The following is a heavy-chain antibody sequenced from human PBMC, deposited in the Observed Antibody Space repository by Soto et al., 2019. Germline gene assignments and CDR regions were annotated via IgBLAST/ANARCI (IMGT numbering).Heavy chain of an antibody. CDR2: IYDSGSS. D-gene: IGHD3-22*01. J-gene: IGHJ3*02. V-gene: IGHV4-30-2*01. CDR3: ARATQYYCDTRACPTGPHFAFDI. CDR1: GGSISSGDSY. Sequence: QLQLQESGSGLVKPSQTLSLTCAVSGGSISSGDSYWSWIRQPPGKRLEWIGYIYDSGSSYYNPSLKSRVTISVDRCKNKFSLKLNYLTAADTALYYCARATQYYCDTRACPTGPHFAFDIWGQGTMVTVSS.